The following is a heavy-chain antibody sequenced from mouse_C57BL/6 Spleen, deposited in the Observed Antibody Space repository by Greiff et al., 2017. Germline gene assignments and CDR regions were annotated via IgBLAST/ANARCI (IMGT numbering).Heavy chain of an antibody. CDR3: ARGGYYRYYAMDY. V-gene: IGHV1-69*01. J-gene: IGHJ4*01. D-gene: IGHD2-3*01. CDR2: IFPSDSYT. Sequence: QVQLQQPGAELVMPGASVKLSCKASGYTFTSYWMHWVKQRPGHGLEWIGEIFPSDSYTNYNQKFKGKSTLTVDKSSSTAYMPLSSLTSEDSAVYYCARGGYYRYYAMDYWGQGTSVTVSS. CDR1: GYTFTSYW.